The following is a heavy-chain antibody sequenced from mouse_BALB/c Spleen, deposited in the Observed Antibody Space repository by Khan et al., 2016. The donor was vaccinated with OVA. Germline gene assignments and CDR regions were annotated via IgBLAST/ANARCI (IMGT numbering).Heavy chain of an antibody. J-gene: IGHJ3*01. D-gene: IGHD1-1*01. Sequence: EVQLQESGPELVKPGASVKMSCKASGYTFTSYVMHWVKQKPGQGLEWIGYISPNSDGSKYNEKFRGKATLTSDKSSSTAYLELSSLTSEDSAVCSCMRSLNYYCNGYKGVSYWGQGTLVTVSA. CDR1: GYTFTSYV. CDR3: MRSLNYYCNGYKGVSY. CDR2: ISPNSDGS. V-gene: IGHV1S136*01.